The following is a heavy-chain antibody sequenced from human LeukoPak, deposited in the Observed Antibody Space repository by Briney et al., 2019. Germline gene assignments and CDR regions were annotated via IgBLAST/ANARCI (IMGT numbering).Heavy chain of an antibody. Sequence: SETLSLTCAVYGGSFSGYYWSWIRQPPGRGLEWIGEINHSGSANYNPSLKSRVTISVDTSKNQFSLKLSSVTAADTAVYYCARGIPGRSIDYWGQGTLVTVSS. V-gene: IGHV4-34*01. CDR3: ARGIPGRSIDY. CDR2: INHSGSA. D-gene: IGHD3-16*02. CDR1: GGSFSGYY. J-gene: IGHJ4*02.